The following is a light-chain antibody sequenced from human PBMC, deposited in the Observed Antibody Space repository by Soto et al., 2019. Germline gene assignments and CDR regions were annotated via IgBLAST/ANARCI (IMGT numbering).Light chain of an antibody. CDR1: RSISDW. V-gene: IGKV1-5*01. J-gene: IGKJ1*01. Sequence: DIPMTHSPSSLSPSVGDRVTITCRASRSISDWLAWYQQKPGKAPELLIFDASNLKSGVSSRFSGSGSGTEFTLTISRLQPDDVATYYCLQYSSHSWTFGQGTKVDIK. CDR3: LQYSSHSWT. CDR2: DAS.